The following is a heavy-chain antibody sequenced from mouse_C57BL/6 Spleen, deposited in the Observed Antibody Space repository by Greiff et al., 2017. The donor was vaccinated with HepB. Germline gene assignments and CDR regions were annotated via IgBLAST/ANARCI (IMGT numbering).Heavy chain of an antibody. Sequence: VQLQQPGAELVRPGSSVKLSCKASGYTFTSYWMHWVKPRPIQGLEWIGNIYPSDGETHYNQKFKDKATLTVDKSSSSAYMQRSSLTSENSAVYYCARTNYYGSSSCFAYWGEGTLVTVSA. CDR1: GYTFTSYW. V-gene: IGHV1-52*01. CDR3: ARTNYYGSSSCFAY. CDR2: IYPSDGET. D-gene: IGHD1-1*01. J-gene: IGHJ3*01.